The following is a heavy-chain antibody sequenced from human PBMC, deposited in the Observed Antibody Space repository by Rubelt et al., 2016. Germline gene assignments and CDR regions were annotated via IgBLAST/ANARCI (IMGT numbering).Heavy chain of an antibody. CDR3: AKGAGDFDY. V-gene: IGHV3-23*04. J-gene: IGHJ4*02. CDR1: GFTFSSYA. D-gene: IGHD1-14*01. Sequence: VQLVESGGGVVQPGRSLRLSCAASGFTFSSYAMHWVRQAPGKGMEWVSTVSGGGDAAFYADSVKGRFTISKDNSRNTVYLQMNNLRVEDTAVYYCAKGAGDFDYWGQGALVTVSS. CDR2: VSGGGDAA.